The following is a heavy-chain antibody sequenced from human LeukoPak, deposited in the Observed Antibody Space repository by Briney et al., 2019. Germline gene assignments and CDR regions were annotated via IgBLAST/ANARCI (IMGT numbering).Heavy chain of an antibody. CDR2: IYYSGST. CDR3: AKCYGSGSYRGDWFDP. D-gene: IGHD3-10*01. V-gene: IGHV4-59*11. CDR1: GGSISSHY. J-gene: IGHJ5*02. Sequence: SETLSLTCTVSGGSISSHYWSWIRQPPGKGLEWLGYIYYSGSTNYDPSLQSRVTISVDTSKDQFSLKLSSVTAADTAVYYCAKCYGSGSYRGDWFDPWGQGTLVTVSS.